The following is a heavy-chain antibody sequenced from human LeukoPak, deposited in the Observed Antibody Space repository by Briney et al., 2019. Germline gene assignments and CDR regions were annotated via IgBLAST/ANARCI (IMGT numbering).Heavy chain of an antibody. V-gene: IGHV3-48*04. CDR1: GFTFSSYS. J-gene: IGHJ4*02. CDR2: ISSSSSTI. D-gene: IGHD2-15*01. CDR3: AGDGISFDY. Sequence: GGSLRLSCAAPGFTFSSYSMNWVRQAPGKGLEWVSYISSSSSTIYYADSVKGRFTISRDNAKNSLYLQMNSLRAEDTAVYYCAGDGISFDYWGQGTLVTVSS.